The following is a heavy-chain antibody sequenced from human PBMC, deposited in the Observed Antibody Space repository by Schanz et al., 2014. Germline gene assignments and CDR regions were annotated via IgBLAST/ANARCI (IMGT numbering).Heavy chain of an antibody. D-gene: IGHD4-17*01. V-gene: IGHV3-66*02. Sequence: VQLVESGGGLVKPGGSLRLSCAASGFTVSNNYMSWVRQAPGKGLECVSIIYSDGSTYYVDSVKGRFTISRDNSKNTLYLQMSSLRGEDTAVYYCAKAPYADYGYFHHWGQGTLVTVSS. CDR1: GFTVSNNY. CDR3: AKAPYADYGYFHH. J-gene: IGHJ4*02. CDR2: IYSDGST.